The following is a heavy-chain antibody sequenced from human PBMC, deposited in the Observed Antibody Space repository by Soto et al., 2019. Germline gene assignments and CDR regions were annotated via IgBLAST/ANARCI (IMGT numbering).Heavy chain of an antibody. D-gene: IGHD3-9*01. Sequence: PSETLSLTCTVSGGSISSGGYYWSWIRQHPGKGLEWIGYIYYSGSTYYNPSLKSRVTISVDTSKNQFSLKLSSVTAADTAVYYCARVQTYYDILTGFKWLDPWGQRTPVPVSS. CDR2: IYYSGST. CDR3: ARVQTYYDILTGFKWLDP. CDR1: GGSISSGGYY. J-gene: IGHJ5*02. V-gene: IGHV4-31*03.